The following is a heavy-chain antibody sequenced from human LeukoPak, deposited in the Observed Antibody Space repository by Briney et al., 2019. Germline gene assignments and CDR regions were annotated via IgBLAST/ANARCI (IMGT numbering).Heavy chain of an antibody. J-gene: IGHJ4*02. CDR1: GFTFSSYR. CDR2: ISSTSSYI. Sequence: KSGGSLRLSCAASGFTFSSYRMNWVRQAPGKGLEWVSSISSTSSYIYYAGSVKGRFTISRDNAKNSLYLQMNSLRAEDTAVYYCARANYDFWSGYYTGIGRDYWGQGTLVTVSS. CDR3: ARANYDFWSGYYTGIGRDY. V-gene: IGHV3-21*01. D-gene: IGHD3-3*01.